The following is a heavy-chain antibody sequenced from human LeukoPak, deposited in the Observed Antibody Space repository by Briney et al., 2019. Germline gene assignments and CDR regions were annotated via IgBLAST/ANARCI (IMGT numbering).Heavy chain of an antibody. D-gene: IGHD2-15*01. Sequence: SETLSLTCTISGGSISSYYWSWIRQPPGKGLEWIGYIYYTGSTNYNPSLKSRVTISVDTSKNQFSLKLSSVTAADTAVYYCASLGSHNWFDPWGQGALVTVSS. J-gene: IGHJ5*02. CDR3: ASLGSHNWFDP. CDR2: IYYTGST. CDR1: GGSISSYY. V-gene: IGHV4-59*08.